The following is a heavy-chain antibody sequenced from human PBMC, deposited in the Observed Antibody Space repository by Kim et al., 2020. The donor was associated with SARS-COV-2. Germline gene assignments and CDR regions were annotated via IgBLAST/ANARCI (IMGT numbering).Heavy chain of an antibody. V-gene: IGHV5-51*01. J-gene: IGHJ4*02. CDR2: IYPGDSDT. CDR1: GFSFTNYW. Sequence: GESLKISCKGSGFSFTNYWITWVRQMPGKGLEWMGVIYPGDSDTRYSPSFHGQVTVSADKSINTAYLQWSSLKASDTAMYYCARRRSDPLTGYSPNFDFWGQGTLVTVSS. D-gene: IGHD3-9*01. CDR3: ARRRSDPLTGYSPNFDF.